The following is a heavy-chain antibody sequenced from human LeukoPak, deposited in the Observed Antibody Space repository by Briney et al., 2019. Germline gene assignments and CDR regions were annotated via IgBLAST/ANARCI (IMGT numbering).Heavy chain of an antibody. J-gene: IGHJ4*02. D-gene: IGHD6-19*01. CDR2: INYSGST. V-gene: IGHV4-59*01. Sequence: SETLSLTCTVSGGSISSYYWSWIRQPPGKGLKWIGYINYSGSTNYNPSLKSRVTISVDTSRNQLSLKLTSVTAADTAVYYCARATDSNGWLFDYWGQGTLVTVSS. CDR1: GGSISSYY. CDR3: ARATDSNGWLFDY.